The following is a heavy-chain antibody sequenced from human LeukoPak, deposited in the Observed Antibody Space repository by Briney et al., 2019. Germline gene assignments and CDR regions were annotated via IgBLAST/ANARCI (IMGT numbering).Heavy chain of an antibody. J-gene: IGHJ6*02. CDR3: AKDRRGSSGWYHYYYGMDV. Sequence: GRSLRLSCAASGFTFSSYGMHWVRQAPGKGLEWVEVISYDGSNKYYADSVKGRFTISRDNSKNTLYLQMNSLRAEDTAVYYCAKDRRGSSGWYHYYYGMDVWGQGTTVTVSS. V-gene: IGHV3-30*18. CDR1: GFTFSSYG. CDR2: ISYDGSNK. D-gene: IGHD6-19*01.